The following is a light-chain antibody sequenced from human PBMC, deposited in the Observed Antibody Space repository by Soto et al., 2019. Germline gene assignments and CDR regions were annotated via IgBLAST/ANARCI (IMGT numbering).Light chain of an antibody. CDR2: GAS. CDR1: QSVSSN. Sequence: EIVMTQSPATLSVSPGERATLSCRASQSVSSNLAWYQQKPGQAPRLLIYGASTRATGIPARLSGSGSGTEFTLNISSLQSEDFAVYYCQQYSNWTLWTFVQGTKVEIK. J-gene: IGKJ1*01. V-gene: IGKV3-15*01. CDR3: QQYSNWTLWT.